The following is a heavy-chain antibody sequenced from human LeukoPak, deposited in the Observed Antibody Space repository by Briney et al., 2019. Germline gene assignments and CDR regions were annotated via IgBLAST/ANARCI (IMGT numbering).Heavy chain of an antibody. CDR2: INSDGSGT. Sequence: GGSLRLSCATSGFIFGNYRMHWVRQAPGKGLVWVSRINSDGSGTDYAESVKGRFTISRDNAKNTLYLHMSSLRVEDAAVYYCLRVDDTNGHNWFDPWGQGTLVTVSS. CDR1: GFIFGNYR. CDR3: LRVDDTNGHNWFDP. D-gene: IGHD2-8*01. J-gene: IGHJ5*02. V-gene: IGHV3-74*01.